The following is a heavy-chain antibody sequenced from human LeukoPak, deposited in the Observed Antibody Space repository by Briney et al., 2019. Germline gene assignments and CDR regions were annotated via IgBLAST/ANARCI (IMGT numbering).Heavy chain of an antibody. CDR1: GFTFSDYY. CDR3: ARSKGWYTPSLYYFDY. CDR2: ISSSGSTI. D-gene: IGHD2-8*01. Sequence: GGSLRLSCAASGFTFSDYYMSWIRQAPGKGLEWVSYISSSGSTIYYADSVKGRFTISRDNAKNSLYLQMNSLRAEDTAVYYCARSKGWYTPSLYYFDYWGQGTLVTVSS. V-gene: IGHV3-11*04. J-gene: IGHJ4*02.